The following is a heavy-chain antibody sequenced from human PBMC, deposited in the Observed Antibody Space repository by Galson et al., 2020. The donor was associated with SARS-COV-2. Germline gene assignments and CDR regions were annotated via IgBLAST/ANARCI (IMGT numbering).Heavy chain of an antibody. CDR3: ARGKKLDTAMVGTYYYYYGMDV. CDR2: IIPILGIA. D-gene: IGHD5-18*01. Sequence: SVKVSCKASGGTFSSYTISWVRQAPGQGLEWMGRIIPILGIANYAQKFQGRVTITADKSTSTAYMELSSLRSEDTAVYYCARGKKLDTAMVGTYYYYYGMDVWGQGTTVTVSS. CDR1: GGTFSSYT. V-gene: IGHV1-69*02. J-gene: IGHJ6*02.